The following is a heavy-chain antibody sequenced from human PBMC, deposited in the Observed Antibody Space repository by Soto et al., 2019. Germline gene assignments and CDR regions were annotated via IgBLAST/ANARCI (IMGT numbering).Heavy chain of an antibody. CDR1: GASISSGGYC. CDR3: ARGARYWFDP. Sequence: QVQLQESGPGLVKPSQTLSLTCTVSGASISSGGYCWSWIRQHPEKGLEWIGYSYYSGSTYYNPSLKSRVSISVDTSKNQFSLKLSSVTAADTSVYYCARGARYWFDPWGQGTLVTVSS. CDR2: SYYSGST. V-gene: IGHV4-31*03. J-gene: IGHJ5*02.